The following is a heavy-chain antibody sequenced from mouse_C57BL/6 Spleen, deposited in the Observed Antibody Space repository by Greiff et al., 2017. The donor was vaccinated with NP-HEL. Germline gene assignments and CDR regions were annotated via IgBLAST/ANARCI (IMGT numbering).Heavy chain of an antibody. CDR2: IYPGDGDT. V-gene: IGHV1-80*01. CDR1: GYAFSSYW. J-gene: IGHJ3*01. D-gene: IGHD1-1*01. CDR3: ARRDYYGSSSWFAY. Sequence: QVQLQQSGAELVKPGASVKISCKASGYAFSSYWMNWVKQRPGKGLKWIGQIYPGDGDTNYNGKFKGKATLTADKSSSTAYMQLSSLTSEDSAVYFCARRDYYGSSSWFAYWGQGTLVTVSA.